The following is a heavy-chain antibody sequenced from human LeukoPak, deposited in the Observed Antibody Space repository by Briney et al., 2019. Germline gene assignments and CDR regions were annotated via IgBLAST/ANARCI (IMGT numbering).Heavy chain of an antibody. CDR1: GFTFSSYA. J-gene: IGHJ5*02. Sequence: PGGSLRLSCAASGFTFSSYAMSWVRQAPGKGLEWASAISGSGGSTYYADSVKGRFTISRDNSKNTLYLQMNSLRAEDTAVYYCAKSDFWSGYTAMYNWFDPWGQGTLVTVSS. V-gene: IGHV3-23*01. CDR3: AKSDFWSGYTAMYNWFDP. D-gene: IGHD3-3*01. CDR2: ISGSGGST.